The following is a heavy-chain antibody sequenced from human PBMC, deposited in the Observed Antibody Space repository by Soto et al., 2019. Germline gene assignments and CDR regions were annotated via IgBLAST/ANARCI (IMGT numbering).Heavy chain of an antibody. CDR2: IIPIFGTA. J-gene: IGHJ6*02. V-gene: IGHV1-69*06. CDR3: ARGAAGTYYDILTPYCMDV. CDR1: GGTFSSYA. Sequence: QVQLVQSGAEVKKPGSSVKVSCKASGGTFSSYAISWVRQAPGQGLEWMGGIIPIFGTANYAQKFQGRVTITADKSTSTAYMELSSLRSEDTAVYYCARGAAGTYYDILTPYCMDVWGQGTTVTVSS. D-gene: IGHD3-9*01.